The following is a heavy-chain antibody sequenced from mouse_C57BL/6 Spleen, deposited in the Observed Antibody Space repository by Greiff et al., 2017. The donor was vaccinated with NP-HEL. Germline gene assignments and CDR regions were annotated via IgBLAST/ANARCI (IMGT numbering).Heavy chain of an antibody. Sequence: VQLQQPGAELVKPGASVKLSCKASGYTFTSYWMHWVKQRPGQGLEWIGMIHPNSGSTNYNEKFKSKATLTVDKSSSTAYMQLSSLTSEDSAVDYGARGYDGYLAWFAYWGQGTLVTVSA. V-gene: IGHV1-64*01. CDR3: ARGYDGYLAWFAY. J-gene: IGHJ3*01. CDR2: IHPNSGST. CDR1: GYTFTSYW. D-gene: IGHD2-3*01.